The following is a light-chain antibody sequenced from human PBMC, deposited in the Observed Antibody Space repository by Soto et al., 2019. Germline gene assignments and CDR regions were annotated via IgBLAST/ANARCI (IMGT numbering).Light chain of an antibody. CDR2: GAS. CDR1: QSVSSN. Sequence: EILLTQSPVTLSVSPGERATLTCRAGQSVSSNLAWYQQKPGKAPRLLIYGASTTATGIPARLTGSGSGTEFTLTIRSLQFDDSAVYYCQQYNNWWTFGQGTKVDI. J-gene: IGKJ1*01. V-gene: IGKV3-15*01. CDR3: QQYNNWWT.